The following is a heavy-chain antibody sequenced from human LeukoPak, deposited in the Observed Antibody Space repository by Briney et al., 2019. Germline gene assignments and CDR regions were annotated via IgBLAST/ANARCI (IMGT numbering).Heavy chain of an antibody. D-gene: IGHD6-19*01. J-gene: IGHJ4*02. CDR2: IYTSGST. V-gene: IGHV4-4*07. CDR3: ARDSVAGTDY. Sequence: SETLSLTCTVSGGSISTDYWGWIRQPAGKGLEWIGRIYTSGSTNYNPSLKSRVTMSVDTSKNQFSLKLSSVTAADTAVYYCARDSVAGTDYWGQGTLVTVSS. CDR1: GGSISTDY.